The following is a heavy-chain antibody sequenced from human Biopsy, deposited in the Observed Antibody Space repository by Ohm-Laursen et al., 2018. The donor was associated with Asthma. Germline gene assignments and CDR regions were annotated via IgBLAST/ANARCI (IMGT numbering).Heavy chain of an antibody. V-gene: IGHV1-18*01. CDR1: GGTFNSDA. J-gene: IGHJ6*02. Sequence: ASVKVSCKASGGTFNSDAISWVRQAPGQGLGWMGWISAYNGNTKLAQKLQDRVTMITDTSTSTAYMELRSLRSDDTAVYFCAREVSTVDYGYYYFAMDVWGQGTTVTVSS. CDR2: ISAYNGNT. D-gene: IGHD4-17*01. CDR3: AREVSTVDYGYYYFAMDV.